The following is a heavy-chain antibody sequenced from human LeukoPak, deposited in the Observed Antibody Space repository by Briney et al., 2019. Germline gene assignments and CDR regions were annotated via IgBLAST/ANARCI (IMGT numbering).Heavy chain of an antibody. CDR3: AKDRRLAYCGGDCFAG. CDR1: GFTFSSYA. Sequence: GGSLRLSCAVSGFTFSSYAMSWVRQAPGKGLEWVSAISGSGGSTYYADSVKGRFTISRDNSKNTLYLQMNSLRAEDTAVYYCAKDRRLAYCGGDCFAGWGQGTLVTVSS. V-gene: IGHV3-23*01. J-gene: IGHJ4*02. CDR2: ISGSGGST. D-gene: IGHD2-21*02.